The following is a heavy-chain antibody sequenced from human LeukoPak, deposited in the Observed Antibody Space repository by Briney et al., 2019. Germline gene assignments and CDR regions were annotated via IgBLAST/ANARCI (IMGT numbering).Heavy chain of an antibody. CDR1: GFTFSSYA. J-gene: IGHJ4*02. V-gene: IGHV3-23*01. CDR2: ISGSGGST. CDR3: AKAPIAVAGMGGDYFDY. Sequence: GGSLRLSCAASGFTFSSYAMSWFRQAPGKGLEWVSAISGSGGSTYYADSVKGRFTISRDNSKNTLYLQMNSLRAEDTAVYYCAKAPIAVAGMGGDYFDYWGQGTLVTVSS. D-gene: IGHD6-19*01.